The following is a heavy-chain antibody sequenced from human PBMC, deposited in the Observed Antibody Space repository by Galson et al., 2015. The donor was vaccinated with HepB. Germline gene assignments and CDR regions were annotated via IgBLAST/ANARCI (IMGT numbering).Heavy chain of an antibody. CDR3: ARDEGGSYLGLFDY. CDR2: IYSGGST. CDR1: GFTVSSNY. J-gene: IGHJ4*02. D-gene: IGHD1-26*01. V-gene: IGHV3-66*02. Sequence: SLRLSCAASGFTVSSNYMSWVRQAPGKGLEWVSVIYSGGSTYYADSVKGRFTISRDNSKNTLYLQMNSLRAEDTAVYYCARDEGGSYLGLFDYWGQGTLVTVSS.